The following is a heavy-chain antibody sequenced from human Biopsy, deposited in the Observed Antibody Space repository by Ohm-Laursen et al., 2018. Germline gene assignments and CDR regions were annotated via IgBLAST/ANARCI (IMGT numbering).Heavy chain of an antibody. CDR3: ARTPILIVSAGLVYRHRRHLQGMDV. CDR1: GFSLSARGMC. Sequence: PTQTLTLTCSFSGFSLSARGMCVSWIRQAPGKALEGLALADWADYKDYSASLQTKLSISKDTSNDQVVLTVNNVDPADTATYYCARTPILIVSAGLVYRHRRHLQGMDVWGQGIAVTVS. V-gene: IGHV2-70*01. D-gene: IGHD6-13*01. CDR2: ADWADYK. J-gene: IGHJ6*02.